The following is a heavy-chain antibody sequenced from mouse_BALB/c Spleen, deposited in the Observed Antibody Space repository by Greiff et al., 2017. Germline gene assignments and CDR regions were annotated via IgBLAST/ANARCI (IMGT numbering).Heavy chain of an antibody. Sequence: EVQGVESGGGLVKPGGSLKLSCAASGFTFSSYAMSWVRQSPEKRLEWVAEISSGGSYTYYPDTVTGRFTISRDNAKNTLYLEMSSLRSEDTAMYYCARIDYYDYGGGFAYWGQGTLVTVSA. J-gene: IGHJ3*01. CDR3: ARIDYYDYGGGFAY. CDR2: ISSGGSYT. D-gene: IGHD2-4*01. V-gene: IGHV5-9-4*01. CDR1: GFTFSSYA.